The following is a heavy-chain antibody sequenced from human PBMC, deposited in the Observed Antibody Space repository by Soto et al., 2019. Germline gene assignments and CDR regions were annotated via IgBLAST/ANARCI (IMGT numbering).Heavy chain of an antibody. Sequence: EVQLVESGGGLVQPGGSLRLSCAASGFTFSSYSMNWVRQAPGKGLEWVSYISSSSSTIYYADSVKGRFTISRDNAKNSLYLQINSLRAEDTAVYYCARDRDYIWGSYRRNDYWGQGTLVTVSS. CDR3: ARDRDYIWGSYRRNDY. V-gene: IGHV3-48*01. J-gene: IGHJ4*02. CDR1: GFTFSSYS. D-gene: IGHD3-16*02. CDR2: ISSSSSTI.